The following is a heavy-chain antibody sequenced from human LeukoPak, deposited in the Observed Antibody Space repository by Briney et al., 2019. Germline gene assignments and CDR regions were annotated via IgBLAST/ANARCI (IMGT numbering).Heavy chain of an antibody. V-gene: IGHV3-21*01. D-gene: IGHD6-13*01. Sequence: TGGSPRLSCAASGFTFSSYSMNWVRQAPGKGLEWVSSISSSSSYIYYADSVKGRFTISRDNAKNSLYLQMNSLRAEDTAVYYCARDRGTAGREDYWGQGTLVTVSS. CDR3: ARDRGTAGREDY. CDR2: ISSSSSYI. J-gene: IGHJ4*02. CDR1: GFTFSSYS.